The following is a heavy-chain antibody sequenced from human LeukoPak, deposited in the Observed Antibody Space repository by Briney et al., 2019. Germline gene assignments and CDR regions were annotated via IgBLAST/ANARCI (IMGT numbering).Heavy chain of an antibody. Sequence: SGTLSLTCAVSGGSISSSNWWSWVRQPPGKGLEWIGEIYHSGSTNYNPSLKSRVTISVDKSKNQFSLKLSSVTAADTAVYYCARVSSSREYYYDSSGYYFDYWGQGTLVTVSS. CDR3: ARVSSSREYYYDSSGYYFDY. J-gene: IGHJ4*02. CDR2: IYHSGST. V-gene: IGHV4-4*02. CDR1: GGSISSSNW. D-gene: IGHD3-22*01.